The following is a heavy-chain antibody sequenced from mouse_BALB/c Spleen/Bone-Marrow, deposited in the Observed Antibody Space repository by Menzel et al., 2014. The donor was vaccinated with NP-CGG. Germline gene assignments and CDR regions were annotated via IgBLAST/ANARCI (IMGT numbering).Heavy chain of an antibody. V-gene: IGHV1-37*01. CDR2: INPYNGVT. J-gene: IGHJ2*01. CDR3: GRWAN. CDR1: GYSFTDYF. Sequence: EVQLQQSGLELVKPGASVKISCKASGYSFTDYFMNWVKQGHGKSLEWIGRINPYNGVTFYNQNFKGKATLTVDKSSSTAHMELLSLTSEDSAXXYXGRWANWGQGTTLTVSS.